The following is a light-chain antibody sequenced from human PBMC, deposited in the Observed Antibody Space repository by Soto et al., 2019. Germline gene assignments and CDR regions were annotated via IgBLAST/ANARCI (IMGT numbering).Light chain of an antibody. CDR3: SSYAGSNNPVV. Sequence: QSVLTQPPSASGSPGQSVTISCTGTSSDVGGYNYVSWYQQHPGKAPKLMIYEVSKRPSGVPDRFSGSKSGNTASLTVSGLQAEDEADYYRSSYAGSNNPVVFGTGTKLTVL. CDR1: SSDVGGYNY. V-gene: IGLV2-8*01. J-gene: IGLJ1*01. CDR2: EVS.